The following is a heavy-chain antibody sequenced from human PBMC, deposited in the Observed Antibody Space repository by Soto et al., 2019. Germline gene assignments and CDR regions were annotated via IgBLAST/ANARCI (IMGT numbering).Heavy chain of an antibody. J-gene: IGHJ4*02. Sequence: ASVKVSCKASGYTFTSYDNNWVRQATGQGREWMGWMNPNSGNTGYAQKFQGRVTMTRNTSISTAYLELSSLRSEDTAVYYCASMDPLAAGQFDYGGQATLVTVSS. CDR2: MNPNSGNT. D-gene: IGHD6-13*01. CDR3: ASMDPLAAGQFDY. CDR1: GYTFTSYD. V-gene: IGHV1-8*01.